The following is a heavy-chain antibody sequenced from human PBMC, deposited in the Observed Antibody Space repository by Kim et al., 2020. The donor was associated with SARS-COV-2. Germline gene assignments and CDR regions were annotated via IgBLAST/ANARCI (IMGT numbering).Heavy chain of an antibody. CDR1: GYTFTGYY. CDR2: INPNSGGT. D-gene: IGHD3-10*01. Sequence: ASVKVSCKASGYTFTGYYMHWVRQAPGQGLEWMGWINPNSGGTNYAQKFQGRVTMTRDTSISTAYMELSRLRSDDTAVYYCARDQVPMVRGVRSAFDIWGPGTMVTVSS. CDR3: ARDQVPMVRGVRSAFDI. J-gene: IGHJ3*02. V-gene: IGHV1-2*02.